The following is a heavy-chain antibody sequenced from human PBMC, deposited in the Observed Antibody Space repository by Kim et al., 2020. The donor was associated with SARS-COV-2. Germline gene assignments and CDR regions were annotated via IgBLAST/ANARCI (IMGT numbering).Heavy chain of an antibody. CDR1: SDSISSYY. Sequence: SETLSLTCTVSSDSISSYYWSWIRQLPGKGLEWIGYIFHSGSTNYNPSLKSRVTISWDTSRNQFSLDLTSVSDADTAFYYCARSEGRASWHQFDYWGQGILVTVSS. CDR2: IFHSGST. CDR3: ARSEGRASWHQFDY. J-gene: IGHJ4*02. V-gene: IGHV4-59*01.